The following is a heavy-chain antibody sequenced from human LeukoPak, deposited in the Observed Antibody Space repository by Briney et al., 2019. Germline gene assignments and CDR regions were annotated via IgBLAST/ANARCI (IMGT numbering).Heavy chain of an antibody. D-gene: IGHD5-24*01. J-gene: IGHJ4*02. V-gene: IGHV3-30*18. CDR1: GSTFSSYG. CDR3: AKDPNGYSY. Sequence: GGSLRLSCAASGSTFSSYGMHWVRQAPGKGLEWVAVISYDGSNKYYADSVKGRFTISRDNSKNTLYLQMNSLRAEDTAVYYCAKDPNGYSYWGQGTLVTVSS. CDR2: ISYDGSNK.